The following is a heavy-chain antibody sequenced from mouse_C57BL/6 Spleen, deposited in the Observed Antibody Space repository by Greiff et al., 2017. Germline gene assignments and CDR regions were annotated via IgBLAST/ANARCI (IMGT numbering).Heavy chain of an antibody. D-gene: IGHD4-1*01. CDR2: IYPGDGDT. CDR3: ARSGTGYFDY. CDR1: GYAFSSYW. J-gene: IGHJ2*01. V-gene: IGHV1-80*01. Sequence: VQLQESGAELVKPGASVKISCKASGYAFSSYWMNWVKQRPGKGLEWIGQIYPGDGDTNYNGKFKGKATLTADKSSSTAYMQLSSLASEDSAVYFCARSGTGYFDYWGQGTTLTVSS.